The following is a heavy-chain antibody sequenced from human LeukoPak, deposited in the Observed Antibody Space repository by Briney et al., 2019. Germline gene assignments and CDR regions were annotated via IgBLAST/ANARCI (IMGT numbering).Heavy chain of an antibody. CDR3: AKAMSSRPQYYFDY. V-gene: IGHV3-23*01. J-gene: IGHJ4*02. CDR1: GFTFSTYA. Sequence: GWSLRLSCAPSGFTFSTYAMSWVRQAPGKGLEWVSAISGSGAGTYYADSVKGRFTISRDNSKNTLYLQMNSLRAEDTAVYSCAKAMSSRPQYYFDYWGQGTLVTVSS. D-gene: IGHD6-13*01. CDR2: ISGSGAGT.